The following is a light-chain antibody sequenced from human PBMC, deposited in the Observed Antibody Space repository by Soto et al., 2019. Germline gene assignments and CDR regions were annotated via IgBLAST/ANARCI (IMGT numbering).Light chain of an antibody. CDR3: QQYDSSPRT. Sequence: EIVMTPSPATLSVSPVERATLSCRASQSFSSNLAWYQQKPGQAPRLLIYRTSNRATGIPDRFSGSGSGTDFTLTISRLEPEDFAVYWCQQYDSSPRTFGQGTKVDIK. CDR2: RTS. CDR1: QSFSSN. J-gene: IGKJ1*01. V-gene: IGKV3-20*01.